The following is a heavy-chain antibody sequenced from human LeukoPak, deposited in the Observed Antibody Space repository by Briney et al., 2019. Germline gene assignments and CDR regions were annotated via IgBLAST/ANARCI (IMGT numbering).Heavy chain of an antibody. D-gene: IGHD5-12*01. CDR2: ISAYNGNT. CDR3: ARERGYSGSFYYYGMDV. Sequence: ASVKVSCKASGYTFTSYGISWVRQAPGQGLEWMGWISAYNGNTNYAQKLQGRVTMTTDTSTSTAYMELRSLRSDDTAVYYCARERGYSGSFYYYGMDVRGKGTTVTVSS. J-gene: IGHJ6*04. V-gene: IGHV1-18*04. CDR1: GYTFTSYG.